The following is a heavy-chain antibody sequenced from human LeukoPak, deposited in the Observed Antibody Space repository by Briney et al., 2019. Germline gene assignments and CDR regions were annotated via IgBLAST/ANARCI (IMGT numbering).Heavy chain of an antibody. CDR1: GGTFSSYA. V-gene: IGHV1-69*05. CDR2: IIPIFGTA. CDR3: ASSGQTNYYDSSGYHIFDY. Sequence: GASVKVSCKASGGTFSSYAISWVRQALGQGLEWMGKIIPIFGTANYAQKFQGRVTITTDESTSTAYMELSSLRSEDTAVYYCASSGQTNYYDSSGYHIFDYWGQGTLVTVSS. J-gene: IGHJ4*02. D-gene: IGHD3-22*01.